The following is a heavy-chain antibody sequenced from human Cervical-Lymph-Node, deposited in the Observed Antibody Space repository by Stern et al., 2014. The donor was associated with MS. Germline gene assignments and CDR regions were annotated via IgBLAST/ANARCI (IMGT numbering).Heavy chain of an antibody. J-gene: IGHJ4*02. CDR1: GFKFSIYW. V-gene: IGHV5-51*01. D-gene: IGHD1-14*01. CDR2: IYPVDSET. Sequence: EDQLVESGAELIRPGESLKISCKGSGFKFSIYWIAWVRQMAGQGLEWMAIIYPVDSETRYSPSFQGQVTMSADKSTSTAYLQWSSLNASDAAMYFCARQTTAWASDVWGQGTLVTVSS. CDR3: ARQTTAWASDV.